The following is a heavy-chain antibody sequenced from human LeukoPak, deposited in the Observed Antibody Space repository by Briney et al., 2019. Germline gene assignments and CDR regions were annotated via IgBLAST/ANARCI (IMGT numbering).Heavy chain of an antibody. CDR1: GFTFSSYE. J-gene: IGHJ4*02. CDR3: ARVADGGYSDY. CDR2: IRSSGSTR. D-gene: IGHD4-23*01. Sequence: GGSLRLSCAGSGFTFSSYEMNWVRQGPGKGLEWVSNIRSSGSTRHYADSVKGRFTISRDNAKNSLFLQMNSLRAEDTAVYYCARVADGGYSDYWGQGTLVTVSS. V-gene: IGHV3-48*03.